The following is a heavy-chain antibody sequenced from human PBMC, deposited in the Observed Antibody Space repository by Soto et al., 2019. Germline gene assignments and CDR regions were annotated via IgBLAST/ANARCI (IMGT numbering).Heavy chain of an antibody. CDR2: IYYSGST. J-gene: IGHJ3*02. CDR3: ARLTQYDILTGYYNVRAFDI. Sequence: SETLPFTCTFSRGSISSYYWVWILQPPGKGLEWIGYIYYSGSTNYNPSLKSRVTISVDTSKNQFSLKLSSVTAADTAVYYCARLTQYDILTGYYNVRAFDIWGQGTMVT. V-gene: IGHV4-59*08. D-gene: IGHD3-9*01. CDR1: RGSISSYY.